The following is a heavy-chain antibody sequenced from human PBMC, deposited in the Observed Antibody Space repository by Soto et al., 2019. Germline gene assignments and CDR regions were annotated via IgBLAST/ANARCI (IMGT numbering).Heavy chain of an antibody. V-gene: IGHV1-3*01. Sequence: ASVKVSCKASGYTFISYAMHWVRQAPGQRLEWMGWINAGNGNTKYSQKFQGRVTITRDTSASTAYMELSSLRSEDTAVYYCARGTVVVAAAFDYWGQGTLVTVSS. CDR1: GYTFISYA. D-gene: IGHD2-15*01. J-gene: IGHJ4*02. CDR2: INAGNGNT. CDR3: ARGTVVVAAAFDY.